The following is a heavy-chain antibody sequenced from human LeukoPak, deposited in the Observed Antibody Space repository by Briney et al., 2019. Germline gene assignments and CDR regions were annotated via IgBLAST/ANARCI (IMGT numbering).Heavy chain of an antibody. J-gene: IGHJ4*02. Sequence: PGGTLRLSCAASGFTFSSYGMSWVRQAPGKGLEWVSAISGGGDATYYADSVKGRFTISRDNSKNTLYLQMNSLRAEDTAVYYCARDDCSGGSCYPGYFDYWGQGTLVTVSS. CDR1: GFTFSSYG. CDR2: ISGGGDAT. CDR3: ARDDCSGGSCYPGYFDY. D-gene: IGHD2-15*01. V-gene: IGHV3-23*01.